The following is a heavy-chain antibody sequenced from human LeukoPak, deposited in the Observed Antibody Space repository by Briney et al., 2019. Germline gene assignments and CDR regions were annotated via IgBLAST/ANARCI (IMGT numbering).Heavy chain of an antibody. Sequence: SETLSLTCAVYGGSFSGYYWSWIRQPPGKGLEWIGEINHSGSTNYNPSLKSRVTISVDTSKYQFSLKLSSVTAADTAVYYCARNGYSSSWYYYYYYMDVWGKGTTVTISS. CDR2: INHSGST. J-gene: IGHJ6*03. D-gene: IGHD6-13*01. CDR1: GGSFSGYY. V-gene: IGHV4-34*01. CDR3: ARNGYSSSWYYYYYYMDV.